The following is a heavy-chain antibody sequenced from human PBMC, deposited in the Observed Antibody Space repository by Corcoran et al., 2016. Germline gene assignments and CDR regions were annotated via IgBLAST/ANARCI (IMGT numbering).Heavy chain of an antibody. J-gene: IGHJ5*02. D-gene: IGHD3-22*01. CDR3: ASGKVYYYDSSGYYRKAYNWFDP. Sequence: QVQLQQWGAGLLKPSETLSLTCAVYGGSFSGYYWSWIRQPPGKGLEWIGEINHSGSTNYNPSLKSRVTISVDTSKNQFSLKLSSVTAADTAVYYCASGKVYYYDSSGYYRKAYNWFDPWGQGTLVTVSS. V-gene: IGHV4-34*01. CDR2: INHSGST. CDR1: GGSFSGYY.